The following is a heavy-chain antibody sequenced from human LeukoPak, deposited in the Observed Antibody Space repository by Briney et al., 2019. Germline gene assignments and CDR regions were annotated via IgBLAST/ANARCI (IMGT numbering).Heavy chain of an antibody. CDR1: GFTFSSYG. V-gene: IGHV3-23*01. J-gene: IGHJ4*02. CDR3: AKGGGIAAAGIPGEFDY. Sequence: GGSLRLSCAASGFTFSSYGMSWVRQAPGKGLEWVSAISGSGGSTYYADSVKGRFTISRDNSKNTLYLQMNSLRAEDTAVYYCAKGGGIAAAGIPGEFDYWGQGTLVTVSS. CDR2: ISGSGGST. D-gene: IGHD6-13*01.